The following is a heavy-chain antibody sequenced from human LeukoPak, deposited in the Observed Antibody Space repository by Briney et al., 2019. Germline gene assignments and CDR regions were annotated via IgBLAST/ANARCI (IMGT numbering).Heavy chain of an antibody. V-gene: IGHV3-30-3*01. CDR1: GFTFSSYA. CDR3: AREPLGYYFDY. Sequence: GGSLRLSCAASGFTFSSYAMHWVRQAPGKGLEWVAVISYDGSNNYYADSVKGRFTISRDNSKNTLYLQMNSLRAEDTAVYYCAREPLGYYFDYWGQGTLVTVSS. CDR2: ISYDGSNN. J-gene: IGHJ4*02.